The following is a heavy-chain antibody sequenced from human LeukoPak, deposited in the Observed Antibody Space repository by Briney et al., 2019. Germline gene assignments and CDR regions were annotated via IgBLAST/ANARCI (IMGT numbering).Heavy chain of an antibody. D-gene: IGHD4-17*01. CDR3: AKDLTVTIYYYDYGMDV. CDR1: GFTFSSYA. J-gene: IGHJ6*02. CDR2: ISGSGGST. V-gene: IGHV3-23*01. Sequence: PGGSLRLSCAASGFTFSSYAMSWVRQAPGKGLEWVSAISGSGGSTYYADSVKGRFTISRDNSKNTLYLQMNSLRAEGTAVYYCAKDLTVTIYYYDYGMDVWGQGTTVTVSS.